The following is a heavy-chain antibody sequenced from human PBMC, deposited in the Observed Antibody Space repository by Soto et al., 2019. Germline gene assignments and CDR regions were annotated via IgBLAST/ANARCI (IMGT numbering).Heavy chain of an antibody. Sequence: GESLKISCKGSGYSFTSYWISWVRQMPGKGLEWMGRIDPSDSYTNYSPSFQGHVTISADKSISTAYLQWSSLKASDTTIYYCARHWNRYNGNDGKNNRFDPWGQGTLGTVSS. D-gene: IGHD1-1*01. V-gene: IGHV5-10-1*01. CDR3: ARHWNRYNGNDGKNNRFDP. CDR1: GYSFTSYW. J-gene: IGHJ5*02. CDR2: IDPSDSYT.